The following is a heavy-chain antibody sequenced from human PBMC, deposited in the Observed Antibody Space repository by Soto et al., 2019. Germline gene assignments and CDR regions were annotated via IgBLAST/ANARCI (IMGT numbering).Heavy chain of an antibody. Sequence: EVQLVESGGDMVQPGGSLRLSCVASGITLSSQEVTWVRQAPGKGLEWLTYIRNSGSTKHYADSVKGRFTVSRDNVKNSVFLQMNSLRAEDTAIYYCARVDLGDALDYWGQGTLVTVSS. J-gene: IGHJ4*02. CDR2: IRNSGSTK. V-gene: IGHV3-48*03. CDR1: GITLSSQE. CDR3: ARVDLGDALDY. D-gene: IGHD2-21*02.